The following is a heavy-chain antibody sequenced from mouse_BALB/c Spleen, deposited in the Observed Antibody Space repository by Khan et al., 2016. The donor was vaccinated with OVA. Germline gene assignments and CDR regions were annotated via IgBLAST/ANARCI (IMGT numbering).Heavy chain of an antibody. D-gene: IGHD1-1*02. Sequence: VQLQESGAELAKPGASVKMSCKASGYTFTTYWMHWIKRRPGQGLEWIGYINPSTGYTEYSQKFKDKATLTADKSSSTAYLQLSSLTSEDSANYDCNERGRSGMFTYWGQGTIVTVST. CDR2: INPSTGYT. J-gene: IGHJ3*01. CDR3: NERGRSGMFTY. CDR1: GYTFTTYW. V-gene: IGHV1-7*01.